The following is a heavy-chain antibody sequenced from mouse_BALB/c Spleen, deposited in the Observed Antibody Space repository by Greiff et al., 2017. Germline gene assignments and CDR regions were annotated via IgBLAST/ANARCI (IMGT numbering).Heavy chain of an antibody. CDR1: GFSFSSYA. D-gene: IGHD3-2*02. CDR2: ISSGGST. CDR3: ARGSGYEGFAY. Sequence: EVQLVESGAGLVKPGGSLKLSCAASGFSFSSYAMSWVRQTPEKRLEWVASISSGGSTYYPDSVMCRFTISRDNARNILYLQMSSLRSEDTAMYYCARGSGYEGFAYWGQGTLVTVSA. V-gene: IGHV5-6-5*01. J-gene: IGHJ3*01.